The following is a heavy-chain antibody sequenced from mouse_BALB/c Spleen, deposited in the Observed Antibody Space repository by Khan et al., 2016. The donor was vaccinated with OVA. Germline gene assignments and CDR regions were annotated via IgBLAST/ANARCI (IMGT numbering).Heavy chain of an antibody. J-gene: IGHJ4*01. Sequence: VQLKESGGGLVQPGGSRKLSCAASGFTFSNFGIHWVRQAPEKGLEWVAYISSGSSTIYYADTVKGRFTISRDNPKNTLFLQMTSLRSEDTAMYYCARRRIYDGYYGGAMDYWGQGTSVTVSS. CDR3: ARRRIYDGYYGGAMDY. CDR1: GFTFSNFG. CDR2: ISSGSSTI. V-gene: IGHV5-17*02. D-gene: IGHD2-3*01.